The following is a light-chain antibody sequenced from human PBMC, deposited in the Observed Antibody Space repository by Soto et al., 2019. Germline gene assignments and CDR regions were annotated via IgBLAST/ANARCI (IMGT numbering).Light chain of an antibody. V-gene: IGKV1-39*01. Sequence: DIQMPQYPSSLSASLGDRFTITCLSSQSISSYLNWYQQKPGKAPKLLIYAASSLQSGVPSRFSGSGSGTDFTLTISSLQPEDFATYYCQQSYSTPPWTFGQGTKVDIK. CDR3: QQSYSTPPWT. CDR1: QSISSY. J-gene: IGKJ1*01. CDR2: AAS.